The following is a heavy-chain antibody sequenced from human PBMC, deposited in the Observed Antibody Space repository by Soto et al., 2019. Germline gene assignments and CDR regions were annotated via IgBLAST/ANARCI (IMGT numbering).Heavy chain of an antibody. CDR2: ISWNSGSI. V-gene: IGHV3-9*01. CDR1: GFTFDDYA. Sequence: GGSLRLSCAASGFTFDDYAMHWVRQAPGKGLEWVSGISWNSGSIGYADSVKGRFTISRDNAKNSLYLQMNSLRAEDTALYYCAKDRSGSYYRLFEYWGQGSLVTVSS. D-gene: IGHD3-10*01. J-gene: IGHJ4*02. CDR3: AKDRSGSYYRLFEY.